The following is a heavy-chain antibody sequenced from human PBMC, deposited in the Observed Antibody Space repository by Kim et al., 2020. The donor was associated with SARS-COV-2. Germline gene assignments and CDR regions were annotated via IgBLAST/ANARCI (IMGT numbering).Heavy chain of an antibody. CDR2: IYYSGST. J-gene: IGHJ3*02. CDR3: TRGKGDSSVWYARGETFDI. V-gene: IGHV4-61*01. Sequence: SETLSLTCTVSGGSVSSGSYYWSWIRQPPGKGLEWIGYIYYSGSTNYNPSLKSRVYISVDTSKNQFSLKLSSVTAADTAVYYCTRGKGDSSVWYARGETFDIWGQGTMVTVSS. CDR1: GGSVSSGSYY. D-gene: IGHD6-19*01.